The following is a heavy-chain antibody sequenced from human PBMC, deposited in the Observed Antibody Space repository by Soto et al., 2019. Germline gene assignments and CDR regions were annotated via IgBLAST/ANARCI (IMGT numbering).Heavy chain of an antibody. J-gene: IGHJ6*02. V-gene: IGHV4-39*01. CDR1: GYCLTISDYY. D-gene: IGHD4-4*01. CDR3: APPSVSVRGSYGIHG. Sequence: SGTLSLSCSLTGYCLTISDYYWPWIRQPPGKGLEWIGSMFYSGLTYYNPSLKSRVTLSVDTSKNQFSVRLTSVTVAETAVYYCAPPSVSVRGSYGIHGWGQGNKVTVSS. CDR2: MFYSGLT.